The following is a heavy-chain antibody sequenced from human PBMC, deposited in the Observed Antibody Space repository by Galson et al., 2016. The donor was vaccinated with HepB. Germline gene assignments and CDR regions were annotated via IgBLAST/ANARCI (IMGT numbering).Heavy chain of an antibody. Sequence: SVKVSCKASGYTFTNYYMLWVRQAPRQGLQWMGIINPTGSSTSYAQKFQGRVTLTRDTSTSTVYMELSSLRSEDTAVYYCARSPQWLEHFDYWGQGTLVTVSS. CDR2: INPTGSST. CDR3: ARSPQWLEHFDY. V-gene: IGHV1-46*01. CDR1: GYTFTNYY. D-gene: IGHD6-19*01. J-gene: IGHJ4*02.